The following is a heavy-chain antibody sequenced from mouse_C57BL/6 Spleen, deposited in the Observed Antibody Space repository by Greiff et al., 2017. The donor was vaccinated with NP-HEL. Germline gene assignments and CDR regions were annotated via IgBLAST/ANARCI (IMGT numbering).Heavy chain of an antibody. D-gene: IGHD4-1*01. V-gene: IGHV3-6*01. Sequence: EVHLVESGPGLVKPSQSLSLTCSVTGYSITSGYYWNWIRQFPGNKLEWMGYISYDGSNNYNPSLKNRISITRDTSKNQFFLKLNSVTTEDTATYYCATLTGTGAMDYWGQGTSVTVSS. CDR2: ISYDGSN. CDR1: GYSITSGYY. CDR3: ATLTGTGAMDY. J-gene: IGHJ4*01.